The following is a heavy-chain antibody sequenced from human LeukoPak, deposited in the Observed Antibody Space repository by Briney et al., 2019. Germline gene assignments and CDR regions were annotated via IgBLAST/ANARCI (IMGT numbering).Heavy chain of an antibody. Sequence: GGSLRLSCAASGFTSSSYGMHWVRQAPGKGLEWVAFIRYDGSNKYYADSVKGRFTISRDNSKNTLYLQMNSLRAEDTAVYYCAKDSYGSGRRDYYYYYYMDVWGKGTTVTISS. V-gene: IGHV3-30*02. CDR3: AKDSYGSGRRDYYYYYYMDV. CDR1: GFTSSSYG. D-gene: IGHD3-10*01. J-gene: IGHJ6*03. CDR2: IRYDGSNK.